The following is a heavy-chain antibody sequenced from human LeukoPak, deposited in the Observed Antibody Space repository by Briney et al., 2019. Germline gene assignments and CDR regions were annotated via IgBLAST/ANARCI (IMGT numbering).Heavy chain of an antibody. CDR1: GFTFDDYA. V-gene: IGHV3-9*01. CDR2: ISWNSGSI. J-gene: IGHJ4*02. D-gene: IGHD5-12*01. Sequence: GGSLRLSCAASGFTFDDYAMHWVRQAPGKGLEWVSGISWNSGSIGYADSVKGRFTISRDNAKDSLYLQMNSLRAEDTALYYCAKGSSGYPEGGYGVQWGQGTLVTVSS. CDR3: AKGSSGYPEGGYGVQ.